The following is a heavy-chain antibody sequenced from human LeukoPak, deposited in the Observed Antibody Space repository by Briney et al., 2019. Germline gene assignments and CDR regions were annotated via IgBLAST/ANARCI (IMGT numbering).Heavy chain of an antibody. Sequence: GGSLRLSCAASGFTFSSYELNWVRQAPGKGLEWASHISSSGTTIYYADSVKGRFTISRDNANNSLYLQMNSLRAEDTAVYFCARGRTSGYAGTFDYWGQGTLVTVSS. V-gene: IGHV3-48*03. CDR3: ARGRTSGYAGTFDY. D-gene: IGHD3-22*01. CDR1: GFTFSSYE. J-gene: IGHJ4*02. CDR2: ISSSGTTI.